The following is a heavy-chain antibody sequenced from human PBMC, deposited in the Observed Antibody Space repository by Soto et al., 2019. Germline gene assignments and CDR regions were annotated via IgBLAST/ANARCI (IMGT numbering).Heavy chain of an antibody. Sequence: QLVQSGAAVKKPGESLKIACKGSGFSFTTYWIAWVRQMPGKGLEWMGIIYPGDSKTTYSPSFQGQVTISADKSISTAYLQWSSLKASDTAVYYCARGPRNTAMDTWGQGTLVTVSS. CDR2: IYPGDSKT. CDR1: GFSFTTYW. CDR3: ARGPRNTAMDT. J-gene: IGHJ5*02. V-gene: IGHV5-51*03. D-gene: IGHD5-18*01.